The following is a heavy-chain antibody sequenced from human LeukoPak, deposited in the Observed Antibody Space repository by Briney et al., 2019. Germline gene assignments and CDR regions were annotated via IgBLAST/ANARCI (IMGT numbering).Heavy chain of an antibody. CDR1: GFTFSSYW. J-gene: IGHJ6*02. CDR2: IKQDGSEK. V-gene: IGHV3-7*01. Sequence: GGSLRLSCAASGFTFSSYWMSWVRQAPGKGLEWVANIKQDGSEKYYVDSVKGRFTISRDNAKNSLYLQMNNLRAEDTAVYYCARDSTMIDDYYYYYGMDVWGQGTTVTVSS. D-gene: IGHD3-22*01. CDR3: ARDSTMIDDYYYYYGMDV.